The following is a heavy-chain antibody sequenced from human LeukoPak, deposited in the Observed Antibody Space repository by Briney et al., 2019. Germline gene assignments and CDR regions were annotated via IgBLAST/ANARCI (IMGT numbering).Heavy chain of an antibody. V-gene: IGHV1-69*06. J-gene: IGHJ4*02. CDR3: ASPARIAAAGAHFDY. CDR1: GGTFSSYA. CDR2: IIPIFGTA. Sequence: SVKVSCKASGGTFSSYAISWVRQAPGQGLEWMGGIIPIFGTANYAQKFQGRVTITADKSTSTAYMELSSLRSEDTAVYYCASPARIAAAGAHFDYWGQGTLVTVSS. D-gene: IGHD6-13*01.